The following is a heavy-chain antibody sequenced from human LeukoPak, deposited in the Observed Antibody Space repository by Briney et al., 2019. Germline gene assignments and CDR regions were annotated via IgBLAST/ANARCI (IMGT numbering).Heavy chain of an antibody. V-gene: IGHV4-39*01. CDR1: GGSISSSPFY. Sequence: PSETLSLTCIVSGGSISSSPFYWGCIRQPPGEGLEWIGSIYNSGTTYYNPSLKSRITISIDMSRDQFSLKLSSVTAADTGVYYCARSVASAGTSHWGYWGQGSLVTVSS. CDR3: ARSVASAGTSHWGY. D-gene: IGHD6-13*01. CDR2: IYNSGTT. J-gene: IGHJ4*02.